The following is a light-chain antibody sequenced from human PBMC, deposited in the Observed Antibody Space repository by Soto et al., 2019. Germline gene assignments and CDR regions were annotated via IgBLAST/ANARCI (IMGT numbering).Light chain of an antibody. V-gene: IGLV2-23*01. CDR2: AGS. Sequence: QSVLTQPASVSGSPGQSITISCTGTSSDVGNYNLVSWYQQHPGKAPKVMIYAGSNRPSGVSHRFSGFKSGNTASLTISGLQAEDEADYHCCSYAGSNTYVFGPGTKLTVL. J-gene: IGLJ1*01. CDR1: SSDVGNYNL. CDR3: CSYAGSNTYV.